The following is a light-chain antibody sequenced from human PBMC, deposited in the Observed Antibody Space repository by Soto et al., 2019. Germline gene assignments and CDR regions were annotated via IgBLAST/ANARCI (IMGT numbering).Light chain of an antibody. Sequence: QLVVTQSSSASASLGSSVKLTCTLSSGHSSYIIAWHQQQPGKAPRYLMKLEGSGNYNKGSGIPDRFSGSSSGADRYLAISNLQSEDEADYYCETWDSNIVVFGGGTKVTVL. CDR3: ETWDSNIVV. CDR2: LEGSGNY. CDR1: SGHSSYI. V-gene: IGLV4-60*03. J-gene: IGLJ2*01.